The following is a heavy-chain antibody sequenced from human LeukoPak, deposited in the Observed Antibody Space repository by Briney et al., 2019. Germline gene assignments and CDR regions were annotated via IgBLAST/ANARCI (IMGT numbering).Heavy chain of an antibody. V-gene: IGHV5-51*01. CDR3: ARGYQYCSSTSCYRSRAIDY. CDR2: IYPGDSDT. Sequence: GASLKISCKGSGSSFTSYWIGWVRQMPGKGLEWMGIIYPGDSDTRYSPSFQGQVTISADKSISTAYLQWSSLKASDTAMYYCARGYQYCSSTSCYRSRAIDYWGQGTLVTVSS. D-gene: IGHD2-2*01. CDR1: GSSFTSYW. J-gene: IGHJ4*02.